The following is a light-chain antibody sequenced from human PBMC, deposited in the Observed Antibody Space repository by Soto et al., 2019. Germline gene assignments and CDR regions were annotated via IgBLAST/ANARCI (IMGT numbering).Light chain of an antibody. CDR3: QHYNYWPYT. J-gene: IGKJ2*01. V-gene: IGKV3-15*01. Sequence: ELVIPQSPATLPLSPGESATLSCMASQTIDNTLAWYQRKHGQAPRXXIYDASTWATGVPARFSGSGSGTDFAITISSLQSEDGEVYYCQHYNYWPYTFGQGTKVDIK. CDR1: QTIDNT. CDR2: DAS.